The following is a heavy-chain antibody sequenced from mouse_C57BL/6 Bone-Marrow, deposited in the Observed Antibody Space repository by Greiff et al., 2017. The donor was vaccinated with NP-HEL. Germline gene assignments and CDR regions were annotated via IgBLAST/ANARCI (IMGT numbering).Heavy chain of an antibody. J-gene: IGHJ1*03. CDR3: ARSHRGYFDV. Sequence: QVQLQQSGAELVKPGASVKMSCKASGYTFTSYWITWVKQRPGQGLEWIGDIYPGSGSTNYNEKFKSKATLTVDTSSSTAYMQLSSLTSEDSAVYYCARSHRGYFDVWGTGTTVTVSS. V-gene: IGHV1-55*01. CDR2: IYPGSGST. D-gene: IGHD3-1*01. CDR1: GYTFTSYW.